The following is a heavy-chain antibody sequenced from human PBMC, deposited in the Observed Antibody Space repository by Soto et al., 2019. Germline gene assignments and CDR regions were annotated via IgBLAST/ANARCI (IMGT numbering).Heavy chain of an antibody. CDR1: GGSLSSSSW. Sequence: PSETLSLTGAVSGGSLSSSSWWSWVRQPPGKTLEWLGEIFYTGSTKYNRSLNSRVTISADQSKNEFCVRLRSVTAANTAVYYGVRDGGAPYYHDFWGQGMLVTVSS. V-gene: IGHV4-4*02. CDR3: VRDGGAPYYHDF. D-gene: IGHD4-17*01. J-gene: IGHJ4*02. CDR2: IFYTGST.